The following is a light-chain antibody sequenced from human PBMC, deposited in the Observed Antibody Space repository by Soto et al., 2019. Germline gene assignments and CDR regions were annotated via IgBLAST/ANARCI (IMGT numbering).Light chain of an antibody. CDR3: QQYGSSPWP. CDR1: QSVSSSY. Sequence: GLTQSPGTLSLSPGERATLSCRASQSVSSSYLAWYQQKPGQAPRLLIYGASSRATGIPDRFSGSGSGTDFTLTISRLEPEDFAVYYCQQYGSSPWPFGQGTKVAIK. CDR2: GAS. V-gene: IGKV3-20*01. J-gene: IGKJ1*01.